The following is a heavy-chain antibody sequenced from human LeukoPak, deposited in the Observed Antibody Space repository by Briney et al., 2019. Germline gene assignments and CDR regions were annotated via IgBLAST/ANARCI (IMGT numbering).Heavy chain of an antibody. CDR3: ARGADAGGYNWFDP. Sequence: PGGSLRLSCAASSGFTFSDYYMTWIRQAPGKGLEWISYISSSGSSIYYADSVKGRFTISRDNAKNSLYLQMSSLRAEDTAVYYCARGADAGGYNWFDPWGQGTLVTVSS. CDR2: ISSSGSSI. V-gene: IGHV3-11*01. D-gene: IGHD1-26*01. CDR1: SGFTFSDYY. J-gene: IGHJ5*02.